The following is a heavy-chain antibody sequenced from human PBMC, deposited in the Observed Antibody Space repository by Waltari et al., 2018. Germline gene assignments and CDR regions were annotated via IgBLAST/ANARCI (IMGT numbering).Heavy chain of an antibody. CDR3: ARDYCDRTNCHGMDV. Sequence: QVQLVESGGGVVQPGRSLKLSCAASDFSFSSYVIPWVRQAPGKGLEWVAVISYNERNIYYVDSVKGRFTISRDNSKKMLYLQMNNLRPEDTAVYYCARDYCDRTNCHGMDVWGQGTTVTVSS. D-gene: IGHD3-22*01. V-gene: IGHV3-30*04. CDR2: ISYNERNI. CDR1: DFSFSSYV. J-gene: IGHJ6*02.